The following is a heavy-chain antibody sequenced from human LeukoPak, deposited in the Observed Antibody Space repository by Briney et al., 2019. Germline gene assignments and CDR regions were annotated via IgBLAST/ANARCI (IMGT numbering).Heavy chain of an antibody. CDR1: GYTFTGYY. CDR2: INPNSGGT. V-gene: IGHV1-2*02. J-gene: IGHJ5*02. Sequence: ASVKVSCKASGYTFTGYYMHWVRQAPGQGLEWMGWINPNSGGTNYAQKFQGRVTMTRDTSISTAYMELSRLRSDDTAVYYCARDPIMITFGGVIVLFDNWFDPWGQGTLVTVSS. CDR3: ARDPIMITFGGVIVLFDNWFDP. D-gene: IGHD3-16*02.